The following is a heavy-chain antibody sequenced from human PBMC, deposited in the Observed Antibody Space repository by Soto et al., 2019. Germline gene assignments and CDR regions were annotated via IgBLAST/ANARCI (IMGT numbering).Heavy chain of an antibody. CDR2: ILVGGST. CDR3: AKATETSGGAFEI. CDR1: GFICSSYD. V-gene: IGHV3-23*01. Sequence: PWGSLRLSCAVSGFICSSYDMSWVRQAPGKGLEWVSTILVGGSTHYEDSVKGRFTISRDTSKNTVYLQMNSLTAGDTAFYYCAKATETSGGAFEIYGQGTMVTVSS. D-gene: IGHD1-1*01. J-gene: IGHJ3*02.